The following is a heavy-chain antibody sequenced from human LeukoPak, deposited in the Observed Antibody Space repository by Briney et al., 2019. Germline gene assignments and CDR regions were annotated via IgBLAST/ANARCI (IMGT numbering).Heavy chain of an antibody. CDR3: ARENDITMIVVEMIDAFDI. J-gene: IGHJ3*02. V-gene: IGHV1-2*02. Sequence: ASVKVSCKASGYTFTGYYMHWVRQAPGQGLEWMGWINPNSGGTNYAQKFQGRVTMTRDTSISTAYMELSRLRSDDTAVYYCARENDITMIVVEMIDAFDIWGQGTMVTVSS. CDR1: GYTFTGYY. D-gene: IGHD3-22*01. CDR2: INPNSGGT.